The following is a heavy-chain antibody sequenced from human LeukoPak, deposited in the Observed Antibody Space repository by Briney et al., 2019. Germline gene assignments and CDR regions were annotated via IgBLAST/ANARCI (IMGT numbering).Heavy chain of an antibody. CDR3: ARAPYCSSTSCHIFDY. Sequence: GGSLRLSCAASGFTFSSYSMNWVRQAPGKGLEWASSISSSSSYIYYADSVKGRFTISRDNAKNSLYLQMNSLRAEDTAVYYCARAPYCSSTSCHIFDYWGQGTLVTVSS. D-gene: IGHD2-2*01. V-gene: IGHV3-21*01. CDR2: ISSSSSYI. J-gene: IGHJ4*02. CDR1: GFTFSSYS.